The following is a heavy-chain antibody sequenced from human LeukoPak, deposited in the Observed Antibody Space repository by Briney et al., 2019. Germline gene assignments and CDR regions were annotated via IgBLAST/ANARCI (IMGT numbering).Heavy chain of an antibody. J-gene: IGHJ6*02. CDR1: GFTFSSYS. V-gene: IGHV3-21*01. D-gene: IGHD3-10*01. CDR3: ARDKWFGELLGMDV. CDR2: ISSSSSYI. Sequence: GGSLRLSCAASGFTFSSYSMNWVRQAPGKGLEWVSSISSSSSYIYYADSVKGRFTISRDNAKNSLYLQMNSLRAEDTAVYYCARDKWFGELLGMDVWGQGTTVTVSS.